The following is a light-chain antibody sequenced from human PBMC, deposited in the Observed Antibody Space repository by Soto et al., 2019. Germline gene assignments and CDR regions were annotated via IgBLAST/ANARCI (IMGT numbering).Light chain of an antibody. CDR3: GSYTSNSTYV. CDR1: NSDVGGYNY. V-gene: IGLV2-14*01. CDR2: DVS. J-gene: IGLJ1*01. Sequence: QSVLTQPASVSGSAGQSITISCTGTNSDVGGYNYVSWYQQHPGKAPKLMIYDVSDRPSGVSNRFSGSKSGNTASLTISGLQAEYEADYYCGSYTSNSTYVFGTGTKVTVL.